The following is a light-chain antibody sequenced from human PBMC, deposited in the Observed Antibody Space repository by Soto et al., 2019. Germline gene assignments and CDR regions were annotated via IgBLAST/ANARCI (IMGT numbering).Light chain of an antibody. Sequence: QSALTQPPSASGSPGQSVTISCTGTSSDVSACNYVSWFQQHPGKAPKLMIYEVSKRPSGVPDRFSGSKSGSTASLTVSGLQAEDEADYYCSSCAGRNHLVFGGGTKLTVL. CDR1: SSDVSACNY. V-gene: IGLV2-8*01. J-gene: IGLJ2*01. CDR3: SSCAGRNHLV. CDR2: EVS.